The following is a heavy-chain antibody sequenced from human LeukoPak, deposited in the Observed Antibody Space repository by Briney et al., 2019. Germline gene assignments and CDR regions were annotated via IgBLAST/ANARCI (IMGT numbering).Heavy chain of an antibody. CDR3: ATKQWLAPPPDS. J-gene: IGHJ4*02. V-gene: IGHV3-74*01. D-gene: IGHD6-19*01. CDR2: INTDGTVT. CDR1: GFTFSKYW. Sequence: GGSLRLSCAASGFTFSKYWMLWVRQAPGKGLESVSRINTDGTVTTYADSVPVRFTVSKDNADNTMFLQMNSVRDEDTAVYYCATKQWLAPPPDSWGQGTPVTVSS.